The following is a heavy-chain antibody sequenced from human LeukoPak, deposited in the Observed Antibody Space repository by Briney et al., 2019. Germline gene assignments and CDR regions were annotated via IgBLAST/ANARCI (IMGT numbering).Heavy chain of an antibody. D-gene: IGHD3-10*01. CDR3: ARGTRGYYYGSRGYGSAFDI. V-gene: IGHV4-34*01. J-gene: IGHJ3*02. CDR2: ISHSGST. CDR1: GESFSGYY. Sequence: SETLSLTCAVYGESFSGYYWTWIRQPPGRGLEWIGDISHSGSTAYSPSLKSRVNISGDTSKNQFSLNLTSVTAADTAVYYCARGTRGYYYGSRGYGSAFDIWGLGTLVTVSS.